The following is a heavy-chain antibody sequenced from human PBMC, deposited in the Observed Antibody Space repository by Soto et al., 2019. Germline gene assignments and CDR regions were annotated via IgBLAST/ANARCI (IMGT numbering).Heavy chain of an antibody. V-gene: IGHV3-23*01. CDR1: GFTSSDYA. D-gene: IGHD3-10*01. CDR2: ISGSGDST. CDR3: AKDVLLWFGELTPGAFYGMDV. J-gene: IGHJ6*02. Sequence: EGQLLESGGGLVQPRGSLRLSCAASGFTSSDYAMSWVRQAPGKGLEWVSLISGSGDSTYYADSVKGRFTISRDNSKNTLYLQMNSLRAEDTAVYYCAKDVLLWFGELTPGAFYGMDVWGQGTAVTVSS.